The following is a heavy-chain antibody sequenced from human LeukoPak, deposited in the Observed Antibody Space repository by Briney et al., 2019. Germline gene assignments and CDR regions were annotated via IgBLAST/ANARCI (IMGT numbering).Heavy chain of an antibody. J-gene: IGHJ3*02. D-gene: IGHD5-12*01. CDR2: ISSSSSTI. V-gene: IGHV3-48*01. CDR1: GFTFSSYS. CDR3: ARVGIVATISAFDI. Sequence: PGGSLRLSCAASGFTFSSYSMNWVRQAPGKGLEWVSYISSSSSTIYYADSVKGRFTISRDNAKNSLYLQMNSLRAEDTAVYYCARVGIVATISAFDIWGQGTMVPVSS.